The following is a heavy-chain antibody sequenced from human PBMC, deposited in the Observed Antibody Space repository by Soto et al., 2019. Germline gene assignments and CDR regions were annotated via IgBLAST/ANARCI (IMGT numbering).Heavy chain of an antibody. J-gene: IGHJ6*02. CDR1: GFTFSSYA. CDR3: AKDPDSSLDYYYGMDV. D-gene: IGHD5-18*01. Sequence: GGSLRLSCAASGFTFSSYAMSWVRQAPGKGLEWVSAISGSGGSTYYADSVKGRFTISRDNSKNTLYLQMNSLRAEDTAVYYCAKDPDSSLDYYYGMDVWGQGTTVTVSS. V-gene: IGHV3-23*01. CDR2: ISGSGGST.